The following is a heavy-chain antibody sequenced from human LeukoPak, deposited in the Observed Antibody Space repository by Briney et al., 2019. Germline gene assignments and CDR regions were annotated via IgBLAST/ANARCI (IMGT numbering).Heavy chain of an antibody. CDR2: ISYDGSNK. V-gene: IGHV3-30-3*01. Sequence: GGSLRLSCAASGFTFSSYAMHWVRQAPGKGLEWVAVISYDGSNKYYADSVKGRFTISRDNSKNTLYLQMNSLRAEDTAVYYCARSPTTTATTHFDYWGQGTLVTVSS. CDR3: ARSPTTTATTHFDY. J-gene: IGHJ4*02. D-gene: IGHD4-17*01. CDR1: GFTFSSYA.